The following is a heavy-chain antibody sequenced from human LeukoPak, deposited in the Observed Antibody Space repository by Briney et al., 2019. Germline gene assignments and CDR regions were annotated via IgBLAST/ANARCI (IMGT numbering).Heavy chain of an antibody. V-gene: IGHV3-23*01. CDR2: ISDSGGST. CDR1: GFTFSSYG. D-gene: IGHD3-10*01. Sequence: GGTLRLSCAASGFTFSSYGMSWVRQAPGKGLEWVSAISDSGGSTYYTDSVKGRFTISRDNSKNTLYLQMNSLRAEDTAVYYCASILLWYVYDYWGQGTLVTVSS. J-gene: IGHJ4*02. CDR3: ASILLWYVYDY.